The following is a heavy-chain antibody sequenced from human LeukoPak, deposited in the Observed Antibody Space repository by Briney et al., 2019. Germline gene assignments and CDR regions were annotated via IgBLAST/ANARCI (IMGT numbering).Heavy chain of an antibody. V-gene: IGHV3-30*14. D-gene: IGHD3-9*01. CDR3: ARASQPYYDILTGYYPDHYYFDY. J-gene: IGHJ4*02. Sequence: PGGSLRLSCAASGFTFSSYAMHWVRQAPGEGLEWVAVISYDGSNKYYADSVKGRFTISRDNSKNTLYLQMNSLRAEDTAVYYCARASQPYYDILTGYYPDHYYFDYWGQGTLVTVSS. CDR1: GFTFSSYA. CDR2: ISYDGSNK.